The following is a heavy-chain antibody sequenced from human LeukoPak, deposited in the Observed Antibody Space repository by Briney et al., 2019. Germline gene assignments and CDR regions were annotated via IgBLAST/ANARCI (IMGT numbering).Heavy chain of an antibody. J-gene: IGHJ4*02. Sequence: SVKVSCKASGGTFSSYAISWVRQAPGQGLEWMGGIIPIFGTANYAQKFQGRVTITGDESTSTAYMELSSLRSEDTAVYYCARDRGFSGSFFDYWGQGTLVTVSS. V-gene: IGHV1-69*13. CDR1: GGTFSSYA. CDR2: IIPIFGTA. CDR3: ARDRGFSGSFFDY. D-gene: IGHD1-26*01.